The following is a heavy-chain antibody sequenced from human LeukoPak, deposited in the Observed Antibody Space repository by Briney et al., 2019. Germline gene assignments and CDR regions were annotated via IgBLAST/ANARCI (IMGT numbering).Heavy chain of an antibody. CDR1: GFTFSSYA. D-gene: IGHD3-10*01. V-gene: IGHV3-7*01. J-gene: IGHJ3*02. CDR3: ARARGFDM. CDR2: IKYDGSEN. Sequence: HPGGSLRLSCAASGFTFSSYAMSWVRQAPGKGLQWVANIKYDGSENYYVDSVKGRFTISRDNARNSVFLQMNNLRAEDTAVYYCARARGFDMWGQGTKVTVSS.